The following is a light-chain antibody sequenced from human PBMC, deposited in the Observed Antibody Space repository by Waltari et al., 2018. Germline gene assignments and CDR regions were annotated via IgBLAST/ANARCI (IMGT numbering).Light chain of an antibody. CDR3: QQYDISPLT. CDR1: QTVRATY. J-gene: IGKJ4*01. Sequence: EIVLTQSPGTLSLSPGERATLSCRASQTVRATYLAWYQQQPGQAPTLVIHDTSSRATVVPDRFSGSGSVTDFSLTLSSLEPEDCAVYYCQQYDISPLTFGGGTKVETK. V-gene: IGKV3-20*01. CDR2: DTS.